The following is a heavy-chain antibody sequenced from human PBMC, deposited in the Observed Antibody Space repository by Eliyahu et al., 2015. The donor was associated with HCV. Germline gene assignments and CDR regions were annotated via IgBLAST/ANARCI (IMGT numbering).Heavy chain of an antibody. Sequence: QVQLQESGPGLVKPSQTLSLTCTVSGGSISSGDYYWSWXRQPPGKGLEWIXYIYYXGSTYYNPSLKSRVTISVDTSKNQFSLKLSSVTAADTAVYYCARSEQQLASVDYFDYWGQGTLVTVSS. D-gene: IGHD6-13*01. CDR1: GGSISSGDYY. J-gene: IGHJ4*02. CDR2: IYYXGST. CDR3: ARSEQQLASVDYFDY. V-gene: IGHV4-30-4*01.